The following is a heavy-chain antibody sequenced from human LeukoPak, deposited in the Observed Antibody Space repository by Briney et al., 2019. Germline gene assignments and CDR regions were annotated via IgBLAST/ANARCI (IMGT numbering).Heavy chain of an antibody. CDR2: IYYSGST. V-gene: IGHV4-39*01. D-gene: IGHD6-13*01. CDR1: SGSISTYY. CDR3: ARREQLGYFDY. Sequence: SETLSLTCTVSSGSISTYYWGWIRQPPGKGLEWIGSIYYSGSTYYNPSLKSRVTISVDTSKNQFSLKLSSVTAADTAVYYCARREQLGYFDYWGQGTLVTVSS. J-gene: IGHJ4*02.